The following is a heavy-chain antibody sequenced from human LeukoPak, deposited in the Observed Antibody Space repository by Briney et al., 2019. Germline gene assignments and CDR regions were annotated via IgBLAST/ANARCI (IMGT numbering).Heavy chain of an antibody. Sequence: GGSLRLSCAASGFTFSSYWMHWVRQAPGKGLMWVSRINNDGSTTNYADSVKGRFTISRDNAKSTLHLQMNSLRADDTAVYYCARWFPGGPDAFDIWGQGTMVTVSS. J-gene: IGHJ3*02. V-gene: IGHV3-74*01. CDR1: GFTFSSYW. CDR3: ARWFPGGPDAFDI. CDR2: INNDGSTT. D-gene: IGHD3-10*01.